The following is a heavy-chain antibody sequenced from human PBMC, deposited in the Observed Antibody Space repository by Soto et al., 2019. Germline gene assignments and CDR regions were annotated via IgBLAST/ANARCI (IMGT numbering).Heavy chain of an antibody. CDR3: AKDIGLRFLEWPGFDI. J-gene: IGHJ3*02. Sequence: GXSLRPSCAVSGFTFDDYAMHWVRQAPGKGLEWVSGISWNSGSIGYADSVKGRFTISRDNAKNSLYLQMNSLRAEDTALYYCAKDIGLRFLEWPGFDILGQGTMVTVSS. CDR1: GFTFDDYA. D-gene: IGHD3-3*01. CDR2: ISWNSGSI. V-gene: IGHV3-9*01.